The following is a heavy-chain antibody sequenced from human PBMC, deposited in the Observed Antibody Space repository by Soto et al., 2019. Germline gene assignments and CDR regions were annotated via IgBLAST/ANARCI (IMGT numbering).Heavy chain of an antibody. J-gene: IGHJ4*02. CDR1: GFTFDDYA. CDR2: ISWNSGSI. CDR3: AKDRYGDYVW. D-gene: IGHD4-17*01. V-gene: IGHV3-9*01. Sequence: SLRLSCAASGFTFDDYAMHWVRQAPGKGLEWVSGISWNSGSIGYADSVKGRFTISRDNAKNSLYLQMNSLRAEDTALYYCAKDRYGDYVWWGQGTLVTVSS.